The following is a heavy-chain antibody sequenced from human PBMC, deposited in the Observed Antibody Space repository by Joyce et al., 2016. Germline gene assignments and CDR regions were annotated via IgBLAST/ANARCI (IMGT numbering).Heavy chain of an antibody. CDR2: INLNRGGT. CDR3: ARGDLRTSSPLFWYFAL. Sequence: QVQLVQSGAEVKKPGASVKVSCKASGYTFTDYYIHWVRQAPGQGLKWMGRINLNRGGTEYPQKFQGRVTMTRDTSIRTAYMELTGLRSDDTAVYYCARGDLRTSSPLFWYFALWGRGTLVTVSS. D-gene: IGHD2-2*01. V-gene: IGHV1-2*02. J-gene: IGHJ2*01. CDR1: GYTFTDYY.